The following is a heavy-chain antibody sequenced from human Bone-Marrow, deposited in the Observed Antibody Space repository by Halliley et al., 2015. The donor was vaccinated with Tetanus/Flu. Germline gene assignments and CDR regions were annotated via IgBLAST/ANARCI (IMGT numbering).Heavy chain of an antibody. Sequence: IASLSYRGNPNYNPPPKSRVSISVDLSKNQLSLRMRSVTAADTAVYYCARGDDHDYGDYYIDYWGQGVLVTVSP. CDR2: LSYRGNP. V-gene: IGHV4-59*09. CDR3: ARGDDHDYGDYYIDY. D-gene: IGHD4-17*01. J-gene: IGHJ4*02.